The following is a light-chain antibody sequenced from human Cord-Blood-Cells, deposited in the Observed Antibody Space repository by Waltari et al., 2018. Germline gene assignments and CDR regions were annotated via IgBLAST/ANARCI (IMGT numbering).Light chain of an antibody. V-gene: IGKV1-39*01. CDR2: AAS. Sequence: DIQMTQSPSSLSASVGDRVTITCRASQSISSYLNWYQQKPGKAPKLLIYAASSLQSGVPSRFSGSGTGTDFTLTIRSLQPEEFATYYCQQSDSTPCTFGQGTKLEIK. CDR1: QSISSY. J-gene: IGKJ2*02. CDR3: QQSDSTPCT.